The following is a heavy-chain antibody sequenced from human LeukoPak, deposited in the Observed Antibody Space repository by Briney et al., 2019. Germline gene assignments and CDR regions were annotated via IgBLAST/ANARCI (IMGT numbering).Heavy chain of an antibody. Sequence: KPSETLSLTCTVSGGSIGSSYWSWIRQPPGKGLQWMGYIYYSGSTTYNPFLRSRLSMSVDPSNNQVSLKLTSVTAADTAVYFCARHFTGDYYDSTVYSAFEIWGQGRMVTVSS. CDR1: GGSIGSSY. D-gene: IGHD3-22*01. J-gene: IGHJ3*02. CDR3: ARHFTGDYYDSTVYSAFEI. V-gene: IGHV4-59*08. CDR2: IYYSGST.